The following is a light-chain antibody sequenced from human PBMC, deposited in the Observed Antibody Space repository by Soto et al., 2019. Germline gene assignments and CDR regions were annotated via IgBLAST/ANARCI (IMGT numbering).Light chain of an antibody. J-gene: IGLJ3*02. CDR2: GNT. V-gene: IGLV1-40*01. CDR3: QSYDSSLSGLWV. Sequence: QAVVTQPPSVSGAPGQRVTISCAGSSSNIGAGFDVHWYQQLPGTAPKLLIYGNTNRPSGVPDRFSGSKSGTSASLAITGLQAGDEADYYCQSYDSSLSGLWVFGGGTKVTVL. CDR1: SSNIGAGFD.